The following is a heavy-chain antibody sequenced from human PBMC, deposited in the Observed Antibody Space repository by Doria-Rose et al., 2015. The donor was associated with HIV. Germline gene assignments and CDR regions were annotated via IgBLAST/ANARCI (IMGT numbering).Heavy chain of an antibody. Sequence: QVQLVQSGAEVKKPGSSVKVSCKASGDTLTSYVITWLRQAPGQGPEWMGEIITMFGTTKYANNFHGRMTITVDELKTAAYMELTSLRSEDTAVYYCARQRPSTRWAFDIWGQGTMVTVSS. CDR2: IITMFGTT. J-gene: IGHJ3*02. CDR3: ARQRPSTRWAFDI. V-gene: IGHV1-69*12. D-gene: IGHD5-12*01. CDR1: GDTLTSYV.